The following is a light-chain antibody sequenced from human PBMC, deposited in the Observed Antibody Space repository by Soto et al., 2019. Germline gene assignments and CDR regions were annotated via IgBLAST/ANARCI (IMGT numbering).Light chain of an antibody. Sequence: ELVLTQSPGTLSLSPGERATLSCRASQSVSSSFLAWYQQKPGQAPRLLIYGASSRATGIPDRFSGSGSGTDLSITISRLEPEDFEVYYCQQYGNSPETFGQGTKVDIK. V-gene: IGKV3-20*01. J-gene: IGKJ1*01. CDR2: GAS. CDR3: QQYGNSPET. CDR1: QSVSSSF.